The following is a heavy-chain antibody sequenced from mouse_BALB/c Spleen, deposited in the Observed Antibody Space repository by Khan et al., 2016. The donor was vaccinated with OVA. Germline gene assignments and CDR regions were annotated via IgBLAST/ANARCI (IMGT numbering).Heavy chain of an antibody. Sequence: QVRLQQSGAELARPGASVKMSCKASGYTFTSYTIHWIKKRPGQGLEWIGYINPSNGYTNYNQKFKDKATLTTDKSSTTAYLQLSSLTSDDSAVYNWVRDGDYHRKDGWFAYWGQGTLVTVSA. V-gene: IGHV1-4*01. D-gene: IGHD2-13*01. J-gene: IGHJ3*01. CDR1: GYTFTSYT. CDR2: INPSNGYT. CDR3: VRDGDYHRKDGWFAY.